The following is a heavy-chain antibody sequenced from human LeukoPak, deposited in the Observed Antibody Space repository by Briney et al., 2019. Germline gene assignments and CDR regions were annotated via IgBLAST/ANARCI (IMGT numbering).Heavy chain of an antibody. J-gene: IGHJ3*02. V-gene: IGHV1-18*01. CDR3: ARRVAVARRDAFDI. CDR1: GYTFTSYG. D-gene: IGHD6-19*01. CDR2: ISSYNGKT. Sequence: ASVKVSCKASGYTFTSYGISWVRPAPGQGLEWMGWISSYNGKTNYAQKLQGRGTLSTDTSTGTAYMELRSLRSDDTGVYYCARRVAVARRDAFDIWGQGTRVTVSS.